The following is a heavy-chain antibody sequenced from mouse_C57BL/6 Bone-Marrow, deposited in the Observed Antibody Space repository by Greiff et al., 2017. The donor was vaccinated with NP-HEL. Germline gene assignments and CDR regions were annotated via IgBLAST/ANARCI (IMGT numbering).Heavy chain of an antibody. Sequence: VQLKQSGAELVRPGASVKLSCTASGFNIKDDYMHWVKQRPEQGLEWIGWIDPENGDTEYASKFQGKATITADTSSNTAYLQLSSLTSEDTAVYYCTFYGNYLYYFDYWGQGTTLTVSS. D-gene: IGHD2-1*01. V-gene: IGHV14-4*01. CDR2: IDPENGDT. CDR3: TFYGNYLYYFDY. J-gene: IGHJ2*01. CDR1: GFNIKDDY.